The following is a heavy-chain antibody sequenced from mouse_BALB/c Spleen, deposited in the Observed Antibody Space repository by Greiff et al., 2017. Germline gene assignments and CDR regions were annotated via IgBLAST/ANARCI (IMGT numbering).Heavy chain of an antibody. J-gene: IGHJ3*01. CDR2: INPNNGGT. D-gene: IGHD2-3*01. CDR1: GYTFTEYT. V-gene: IGHV1-18*01. CDR3: ARSDGYYGKRFAY. Sequence: EVKLMESGPELVKPGASVKISCKTSGYTFTEYTMHWVKQSHGKSLEWIGGINPNNGGTSYNQKFKGKATLTVDKSSSTAYMELRSLTSEDSAVYYCARSDGYYGKRFAYWGQGTLVTVSA.